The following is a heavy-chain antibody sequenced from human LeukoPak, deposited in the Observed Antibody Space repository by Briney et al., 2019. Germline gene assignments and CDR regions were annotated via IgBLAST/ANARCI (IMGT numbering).Heavy chain of an antibody. D-gene: IGHD6-13*01. CDR1: GGSISSYY. CDR2: MYYCGST. J-gene: IGHJ6*03. Sequence: SETLSLTCTVSGGSISSYYWTWIRQPPGKGLECIGYMYYCGSTNYNPSLKRRVTISVDTSKNQLSLKLSSVTAADTAIYYCARVMRKHLVPEGYYYYYYMDVWGKGTTVTVSS. CDR3: ARVMRKHLVPEGYYYYYYMDV. V-gene: IGHV4-59*01.